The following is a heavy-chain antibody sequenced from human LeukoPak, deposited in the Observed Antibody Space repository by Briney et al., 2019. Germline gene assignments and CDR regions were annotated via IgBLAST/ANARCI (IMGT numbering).Heavy chain of an antibody. J-gene: IGHJ4*02. CDR2: ISSSSSTI. Sequence: GGSLRLSCAASGFTFSSYSMNWVRQAPGKGLEWVSYISSSSSTIYYADSVKGRFTISRDNSKNTLYLQMNSLRAEDTAVYYCARGSLWLQLDYWGQGTLVTVSS. V-gene: IGHV3-48*01. D-gene: IGHD5-24*01. CDR3: ARGSLWLQLDY. CDR1: GFTFSSYS.